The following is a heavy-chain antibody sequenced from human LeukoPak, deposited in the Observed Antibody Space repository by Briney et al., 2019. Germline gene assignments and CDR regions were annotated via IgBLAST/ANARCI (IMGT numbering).Heavy chain of an antibody. Sequence: GASVKVSCKASGYTFTSYYMHWVRQAPGQGLEWMGLINPTGGSTGYAQKFQGRVTMTRDTSSSTAYMELSRLRFDDTVVYYCARGPRITIFGVVMANDAFDIWGQGTMVTVSS. CDR3: ARGPRITIFGVVMANDAFDI. CDR1: GYTFTSYY. V-gene: IGHV1-2*05. J-gene: IGHJ3*02. CDR2: INPTGGST. D-gene: IGHD3-3*01.